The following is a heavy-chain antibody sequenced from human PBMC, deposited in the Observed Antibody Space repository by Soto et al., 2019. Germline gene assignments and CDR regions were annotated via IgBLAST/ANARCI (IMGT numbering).Heavy chain of an antibody. J-gene: IGHJ4*02. CDR3: ARVARTGQYYFDF. CDR1: GDSINFYH. D-gene: IGHD1-1*01. CDR2: IYYTGSI. V-gene: IGHV4-59*01. Sequence: QVQLQESGPGLVKPSETLSLTCTVSGDSINFYHWTWIRQPPGKGLEWMGYIYYTGSINYNPSLKSRVSISVDTSKNQFSLKLSSVTAADTAVYYCARVARTGQYYFDFWGQGALVTVSS.